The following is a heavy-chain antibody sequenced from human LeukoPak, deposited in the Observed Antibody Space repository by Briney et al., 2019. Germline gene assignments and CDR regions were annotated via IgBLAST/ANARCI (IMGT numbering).Heavy chain of an antibody. J-gene: IGHJ4*02. Sequence: GGSLRLSCAASGFPFNVQTMSWVRQAPGKGLDWVASMREDGREINYVDSVKGRFTISRDNPKNSLYLQMNSLRAEDTAVYYCARGGATRGRFENWGQGTLVTVSS. CDR1: GFPFNVQT. D-gene: IGHD1-26*01. CDR3: ARGGATRGRFEN. CDR2: MREDGREI. V-gene: IGHV3-7*01.